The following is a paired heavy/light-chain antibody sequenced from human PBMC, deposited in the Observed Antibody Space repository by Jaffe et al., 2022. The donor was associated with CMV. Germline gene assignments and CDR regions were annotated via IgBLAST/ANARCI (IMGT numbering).Light chain of an antibody. V-gene: IGLV1-44*01. J-gene: IGLJ1*01. Sequence: QSVLTQPPSASGTPGQRVTISCSGSSSNIGRNTVNWYQQLPRTAPKLLIYSNNQRPSGVPDRFSGSKAGTAASLAISGLQSEDEADYYCAAWDDTLNGQVFGTGTKVTVL. CDR3: AAWDDTLNGQV. CDR2: SNN. CDR1: SSNIGRNT.
Heavy chain of an antibody. CDR3: ARGSGRQIYYYHHGMDV. V-gene: IGHV1-8*01. J-gene: IGHJ6*01. Sequence: QVQLVQSGAEVKKPGASVKVSCKASGYTSTTLDINWVRQATGQGLEWMGWMNPNSGNTGYAQKFQGRVTMTMNTAISTAHMELSSLRLEDTAVYYCARGSGRQIYYYHHGMDVWGQGTTVTVSS. CDR1: GYTSTTLD. CDR2: MNPNSGNT. D-gene: IGHD6-19*01.